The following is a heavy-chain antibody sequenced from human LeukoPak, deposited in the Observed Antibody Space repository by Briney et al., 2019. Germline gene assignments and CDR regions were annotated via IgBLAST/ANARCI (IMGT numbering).Heavy chain of an antibody. CDR2: IIPIFGIA. CDR1: GGTFSSYA. V-gene: IGHV1-69*04. D-gene: IGHD3-22*01. CDR3: ARDPSYDSGGYYFDY. Sequence: SVKVSCKASGGTFSSYAISWVRQAPGQGLEWMGRIIPIFGIANYAQKFQGRVTITADKSTSTAYMELSSLRSEDTAVYYCARDPSYDSGGYYFDYWGQGTLVTVSS. J-gene: IGHJ4*02.